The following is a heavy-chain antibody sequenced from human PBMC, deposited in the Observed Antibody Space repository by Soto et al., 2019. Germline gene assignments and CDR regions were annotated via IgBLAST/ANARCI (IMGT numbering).Heavy chain of an antibody. CDR2: IYYSGST. D-gene: IGHD4-17*01. CDR1: GGSISGYY. CDR3: ARDRPNDYGDYYPFDY. Sequence: QVQLQESGPGLVKSSETLSLTCTVSGGSISGYYWSWIRQPPGKGLEWIGYIYYSGSTNYNPSLKSRVTISVDTSKNQFSLTLSSVTAADTAVYYCARDRPNDYGDYYPFDYWGQGTLVTVSS. J-gene: IGHJ4*02. V-gene: IGHV4-59*01.